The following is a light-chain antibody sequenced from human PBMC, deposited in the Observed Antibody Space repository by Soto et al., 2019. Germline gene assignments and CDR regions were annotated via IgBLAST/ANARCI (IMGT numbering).Light chain of an antibody. Sequence: DIQMTQSPSSLSASVGDTVTITCRWSQGISNYLAWYQQKPGKVPKLLIYAASTLQSGVPSRFSGSGSGTDFPLTISSLQPEHVETYYCQKYNSAPSTFGQGTKVDIK. V-gene: IGKV1-27*01. CDR3: QKYNSAPST. CDR2: AAS. J-gene: IGKJ1*01. CDR1: QGISNY.